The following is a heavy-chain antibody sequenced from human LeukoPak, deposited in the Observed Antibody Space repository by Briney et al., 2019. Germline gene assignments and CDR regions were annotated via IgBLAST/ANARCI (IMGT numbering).Heavy chain of an antibody. CDR1: GFIFSNYW. CDR2: INTDGSTI. V-gene: IGHV3-74*01. D-gene: IGHD3-16*02. CDR3: ARAGSYRFDY. Sequence: GGTLRLSCAASGFIFSNYWMHWVRQVPGKGLVWGSRINTDGSTIDYADSLTGRFTISRDDAKNTLYLQMYSLRDEDTAIYYCARAGSYRFDYWGQGTLVTVSS. J-gene: IGHJ4*02.